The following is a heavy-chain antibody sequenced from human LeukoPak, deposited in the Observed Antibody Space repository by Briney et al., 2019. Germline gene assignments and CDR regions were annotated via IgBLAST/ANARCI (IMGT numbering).Heavy chain of an antibody. D-gene: IGHD7-27*01. J-gene: IGHJ3*02. V-gene: IGHV3-23*01. Sequence: GGSLRLSCTASGFTFSSYWMHWVRQAPGKGLEWVSGIGGRGDRTYFADSVKGRFAISRDNSKNTMYLQMSSLRAEDTAIYYCARDQDWGSFDIWGQGTMVTVSS. CDR2: IGGRGDRT. CDR1: GFTFSSYW. CDR3: ARDQDWGSFDI.